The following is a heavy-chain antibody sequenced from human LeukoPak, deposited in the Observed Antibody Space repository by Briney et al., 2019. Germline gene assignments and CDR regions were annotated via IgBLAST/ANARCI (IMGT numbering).Heavy chain of an antibody. CDR2: ISHDGSNK. CDR1: GFTFSSYA. V-gene: IGHV3-30*14. Sequence: PGGSLRLSCAASGFTFSSYAMHWVRQAPGKGLEWVAVISHDGSNKYYADSVKGRFTISRDNSKNTLYLQMNSLRAEDTAVYYCARVSDLGPYFDYWGQGTLVTVSS. CDR3: ARVSDLGPYFDY. J-gene: IGHJ4*02.